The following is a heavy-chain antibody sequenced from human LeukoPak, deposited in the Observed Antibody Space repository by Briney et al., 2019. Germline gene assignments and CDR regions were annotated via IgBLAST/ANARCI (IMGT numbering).Heavy chain of an antibody. V-gene: IGHV1-69*13. J-gene: IGHJ5*02. Sequence: GASVKVSCKASGGTFSSYAISWVRQAPGQGLEWMGGIIPIFGTANYAQKFQGRVTITADESTSTAYMELSSLRSEDTAVYYCARDRQKRYCSGGSCYSVIWFDPWGQGTLVTVSS. CDR3: ARDRQKRYCSGGSCYSVIWFDP. D-gene: IGHD2-15*01. CDR2: IIPIFGTA. CDR1: GGTFSSYA.